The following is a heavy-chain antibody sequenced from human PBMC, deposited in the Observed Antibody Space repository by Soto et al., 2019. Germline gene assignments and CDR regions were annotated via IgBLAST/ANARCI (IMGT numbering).Heavy chain of an antibody. CDR3: ARGRGSSSVDDGMDV. CDR2: IYPRDSDT. CDR1: GDRCTTPW. V-gene: IGHV5-51*01. Sequence: GESLNLCCKGSGDRCTTPWSVWVRQMPGKGLEWMGIIYPRDSDTRYSPSFQGQVTISVDKSINTAYLQWSSLKASDTAIYYCARGRGSSSVDDGMDVWGQGTTVNVSS. J-gene: IGHJ6*02. D-gene: IGHD3-10*01.